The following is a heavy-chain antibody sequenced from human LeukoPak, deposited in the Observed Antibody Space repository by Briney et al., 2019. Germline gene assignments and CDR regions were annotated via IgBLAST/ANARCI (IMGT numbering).Heavy chain of an antibody. J-gene: IGHJ6*02. CDR2: IFHSGST. CDR1: GDSISSYY. CDR3: ARDVLPPFDGMDV. V-gene: IGHV4-59*12. Sequence: SETLSLTCTVSGDSISSYYWSWIRQPPGKGLEWIGYIFHSGSTNYNPSLKSRVTISVDTSKNQFSLKLSSVTAADTAVYYCARDVLPPFDGMDVWGQGTTVTVSS. D-gene: IGHD3-3*02.